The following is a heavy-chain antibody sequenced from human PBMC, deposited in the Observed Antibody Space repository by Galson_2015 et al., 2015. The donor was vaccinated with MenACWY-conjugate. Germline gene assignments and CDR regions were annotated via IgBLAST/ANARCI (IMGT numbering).Heavy chain of an antibody. CDR2: ISGSGGST. J-gene: IGHJ6*02. D-gene: IGHD3-3*01. V-gene: IGHV3-23*01. CDR1: GFNFSNYV. CDR3: AKIYDFWSGYYKSYYYGMDV. Sequence: SLRLSCAVSGFNFSNYVMSWVRQAPGKGLEWVSAISGSGGSTYYADSVKGRFTMSRDISKNTLYLQMNSLRAEDTAVYYCAKIYDFWSGYYKSYYYGMDVWGQGTTVTVSS.